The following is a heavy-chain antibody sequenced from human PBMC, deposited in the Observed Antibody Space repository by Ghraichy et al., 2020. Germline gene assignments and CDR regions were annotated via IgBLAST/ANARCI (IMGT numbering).Heavy chain of an antibody. J-gene: IGHJ5*02. Sequence: SETLSLTCTVSGDSFNDANYYWSWIRQPPGTGLEWLGFIFYNGDTNYNPSLKTRLTISGDTSKSQFSLKLTSVTAADTAVYCCARQRLRSQWFDPWCQRTHVTVSS. CDR1: GDSFNDANYY. CDR2: IFYNGDT. V-gene: IGHV4-30-4*01. CDR3: ARQRLRSQWFDP. D-gene: IGHD6-25*01.